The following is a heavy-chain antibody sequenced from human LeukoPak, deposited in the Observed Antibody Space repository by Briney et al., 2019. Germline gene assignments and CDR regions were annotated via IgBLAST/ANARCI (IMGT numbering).Heavy chain of an antibody. V-gene: IGHV3-23*01. CDR3: AKVRVGATLYYYYYMDV. J-gene: IGHJ6*03. Sequence: GGSLRLSCAASGFTFSSYAMSWVRQAPGKGLEWVSAISGSGGSTYYADSVKGRFTISRDNSKNTLYLQMNSLRAEDTAVYYCAKVRVGATLYYYYYMDVWGKGTTVTIS. CDR2: ISGSGGST. D-gene: IGHD1-26*01. CDR1: GFTFSSYA.